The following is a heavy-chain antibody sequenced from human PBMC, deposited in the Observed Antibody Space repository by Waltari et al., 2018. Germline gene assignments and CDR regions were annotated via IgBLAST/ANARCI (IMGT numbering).Heavy chain of an antibody. V-gene: IGHV4-4*07. CDR3: ARGSYQLYHYYYYYYMDV. CDR2: IYTSGST. D-gene: IGHD2-2*01. CDR1: GGSISSYY. Sequence: QVQLQESGPGLVKPSETLSLTCTVSGGSISSYYWSWIREPAGKGLEWIGRIYTSGSTNYNPSLKSRVTMSVDTSKNQFSLKLSSVTAADTAVYYCARGSYQLYHYYYYYYMDVWGKGTTVTVSS. J-gene: IGHJ6*03.